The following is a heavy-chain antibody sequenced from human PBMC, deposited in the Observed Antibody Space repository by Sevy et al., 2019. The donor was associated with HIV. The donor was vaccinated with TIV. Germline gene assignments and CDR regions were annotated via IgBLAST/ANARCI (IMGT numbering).Heavy chain of an antibody. CDR2: IYYSGST. J-gene: IGHJ4*02. CDR1: GGSISSYY. V-gene: IGHV4-59*13. CDR3: ARSYSYFYDSSGYYYPAYFDY. D-gene: IGHD3-22*01. Sequence: SETLSLTCTVSGGSISSYYWSWIRQTPGKGLEWIGYIYYSGSTNYNTSLKSRVSISVDTSKNQFSLKLNSVTAADTAVYYCARSYSYFYDSSGYYYPAYFDYWGLGTLVTVSS.